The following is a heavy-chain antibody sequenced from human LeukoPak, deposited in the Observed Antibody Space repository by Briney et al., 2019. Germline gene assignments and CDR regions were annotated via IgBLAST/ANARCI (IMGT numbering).Heavy chain of an antibody. Sequence: DPSQTLSLTCTVSGGSISSGGYYWSWIRQHPGKGLEWIGYIYYSGSTYYNPSLKSRVTISVDTSKNQFSLKLSSVTAADTAVYYCARDRFHYGSGIWDWFDPWGQGTLVTVSP. CDR1: GGSISSGGYY. D-gene: IGHD3-10*01. V-gene: IGHV4-31*03. CDR3: ARDRFHYGSGIWDWFDP. J-gene: IGHJ5*02. CDR2: IYYSGST.